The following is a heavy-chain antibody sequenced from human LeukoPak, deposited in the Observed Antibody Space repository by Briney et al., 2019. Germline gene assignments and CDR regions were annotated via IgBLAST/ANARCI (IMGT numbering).Heavy chain of an antibody. CDR2: IIPIFGTA. CDR3: ASSLTYYYDSSGYLNFDY. CDR1: GYTFTSYG. V-gene: IGHV1-69*13. Sequence: ASVKVSCKASGYTFTSYGISWVRQAPGQGLEWMGGIIPIFGTANYAQKFQGRVTITADESTSTAYMELSSLRSEDTAVYYCASSLTYYYDSSGYLNFDYWGQGTLVTVSS. D-gene: IGHD3-22*01. J-gene: IGHJ4*02.